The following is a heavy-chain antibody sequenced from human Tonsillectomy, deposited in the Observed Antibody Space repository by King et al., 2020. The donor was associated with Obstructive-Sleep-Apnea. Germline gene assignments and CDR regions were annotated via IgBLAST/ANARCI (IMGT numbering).Heavy chain of an antibody. CDR2: ITSKVDSGTT. Sequence: EVQLVESGGDLIKPGGSLRLSCTASGFAFNEAWMTWVRQAPGKGLEWVGRITSKVDSGTTDYAAPVKDRFTVSRDDSKNTLYLQMNSLETEDTAVYYCATIMIRGILAYWGQGTPVIVSS. J-gene: IGHJ4*02. CDR3: ATIMIRGILAY. V-gene: IGHV3-15*01. CDR1: GFAFNEAW. D-gene: IGHD3-10*01.